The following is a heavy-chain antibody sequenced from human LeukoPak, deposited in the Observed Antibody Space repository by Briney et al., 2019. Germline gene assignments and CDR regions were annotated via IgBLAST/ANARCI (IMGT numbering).Heavy chain of an antibody. J-gene: IGHJ4*02. Sequence: ASVKVSCKASGYTFTNHDINWVRQATGQGLEWMGWMNPNSGNSGYAQNFQGRVSMTRDTSMATAYMELSSLTPDDTALYYCARGVNSQGTAMVLFDHWGQGTLVTVSS. CDR1: GYTFTNHD. V-gene: IGHV1-8*01. D-gene: IGHD5-18*01. CDR2: MNPNSGNS. CDR3: ARGVNSQGTAMVLFDH.